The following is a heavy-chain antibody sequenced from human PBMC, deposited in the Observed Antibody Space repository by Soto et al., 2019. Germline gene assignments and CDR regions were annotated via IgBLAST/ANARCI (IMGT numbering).Heavy chain of an antibody. Sequence: PSETLSLTCNVSGDSMTSPPYYWGWIRQPPGKGLEWIGTFYYSGATYYKPSLRGRLTVSAETSKNYFSLRLTSVTAADTAVYYCARHDDWFDXWGQGILFTVSX. J-gene: IGHJ5*02. V-gene: IGHV4-39*01. CDR2: FYYSGAT. CDR3: ARHDDWFDX. CDR1: GDSMTSPPYY.